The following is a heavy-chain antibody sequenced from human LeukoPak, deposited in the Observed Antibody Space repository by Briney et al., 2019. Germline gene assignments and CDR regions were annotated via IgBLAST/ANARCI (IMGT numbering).Heavy chain of an antibody. CDR2: IKHNRSGK. CDR3: ARGFHSSSWYYFDY. CDR1: GYTFTGYY. V-gene: IGHV1-2*02. Sequence: SVKVSCKASGYTFTGYYMHSVRQAAGQGLEGRGEIKHNRSGKNYPQKYQGRVIITGETTISTAYMEMSRLRSDDTAVYYCARGFHSSSWYYFDYWGQGTLVTVSS. J-gene: IGHJ4*02. D-gene: IGHD6-13*01.